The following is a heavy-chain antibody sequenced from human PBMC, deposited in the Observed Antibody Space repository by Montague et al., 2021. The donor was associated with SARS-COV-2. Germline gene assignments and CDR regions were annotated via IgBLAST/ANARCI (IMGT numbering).Heavy chain of an antibody. CDR2: ISSGGETK. D-gene: IGHD3-10*01. V-gene: IGHV3-23*01. CDR3: AKGIYMRRGVSHGMDV. Sequence: SLRLSCAASGFRFDSNAMSWARKAPGKGLEGPSAISSGGETKAYAAPRKGRFTLSRVNSMNTLYLQMKRLRGEDTAVYYCAKGIYMRRGVSHGMDVWGQGTTVTVSS. J-gene: IGHJ6*02. CDR1: GFRFDSNA.